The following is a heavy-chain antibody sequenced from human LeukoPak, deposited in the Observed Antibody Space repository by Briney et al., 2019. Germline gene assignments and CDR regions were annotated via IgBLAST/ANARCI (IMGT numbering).Heavy chain of an antibody. Sequence: PGGSLRLSCAVSGFTVSSNYMSWVRQAPGKGLEWVSVLYSGGNTYYADSVKGRFTISRDNSKNTLYLQMNSLRAEDTAVYYCASLYSSGWALDYWGQGTLVTVSS. CDR2: LYSGGNT. CDR1: GFTVSSNY. J-gene: IGHJ4*02. D-gene: IGHD6-19*01. V-gene: IGHV3-53*01. CDR3: ASLYSSGWALDY.